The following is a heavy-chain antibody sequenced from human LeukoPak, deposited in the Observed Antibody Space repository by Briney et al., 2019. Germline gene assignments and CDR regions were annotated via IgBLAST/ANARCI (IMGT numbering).Heavy chain of an antibody. CDR2: ISNHGTNT. D-gene: IGHD3-22*01. CDR1: GFTFSTYG. J-gene: IGHJ4*02. V-gene: IGHV3-30*03. Sequence: GGSLRLSCAASGFTFSTYGMLWVRQAPGKGLEWVAVISNHGTNTYYADSVKGRFTISRDNSKNTLYLQMNSLRAGDTAVYYCARDYDRSGYYPDYWGQGTLVTVSS. CDR3: ARDYDRSGYYPDY.